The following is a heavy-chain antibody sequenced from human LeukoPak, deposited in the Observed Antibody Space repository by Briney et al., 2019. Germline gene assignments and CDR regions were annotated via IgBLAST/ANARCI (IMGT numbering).Heavy chain of an antibody. J-gene: IGHJ5*02. CDR3: ARDSVP. CDR2: MYYSGNT. CDR1: GGSISSSSYY. Sequence: SETLSLTCTVSGGSISSSSYYWGWIRQPPGGGLEWIGSMYYSGNTYYNPSLKSRVTISVDTSKNQFSLKLSSVTAADTAVYYCARDSVPWGQGTLVTVSS. V-gene: IGHV4-39*02. D-gene: IGHD4-11*01.